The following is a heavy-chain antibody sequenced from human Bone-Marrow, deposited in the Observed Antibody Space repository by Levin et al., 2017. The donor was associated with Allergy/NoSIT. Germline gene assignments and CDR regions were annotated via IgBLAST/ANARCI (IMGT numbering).Heavy chain of an antibody. CDR3: ARDSRGGDFFSWYFDL. J-gene: IGHJ2*01. V-gene: IGHV3-33*01. D-gene: IGHD2-21*02. CDR1: GFTFNTYG. CDR2: IWSDGTNR. Sequence: GGSLRLSCEASGFTFNTYGVHWVRQAPGKGLEWVTAIWSDGTNRYDADSVKGRFTISRDNSKNMVYLQMNSLRAEDTAVYYCARDSRGGDFFSWYFDLWGRGSLVIVSS.